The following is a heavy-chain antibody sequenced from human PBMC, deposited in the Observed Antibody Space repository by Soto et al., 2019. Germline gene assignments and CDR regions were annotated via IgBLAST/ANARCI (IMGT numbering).Heavy chain of an antibody. J-gene: IGHJ5*02. CDR1: GYTFTSYD. CDR3: ARGLSGVVVAAALTWFDP. Sequence: ASVKVSCKASGYTFTSYDINWVRQATGQGIEWIGWMNPNSGNTGYALKFQGRVTMTRNTSISTAYMELSSLRSEDTAVYYCARGLSGVVVAAALTWFDPWGQGTLVTVSS. CDR2: MNPNSGNT. D-gene: IGHD2-15*01. V-gene: IGHV1-8*01.